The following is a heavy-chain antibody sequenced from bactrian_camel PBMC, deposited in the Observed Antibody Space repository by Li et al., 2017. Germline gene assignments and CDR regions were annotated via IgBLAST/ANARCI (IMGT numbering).Heavy chain of an antibody. CDR3: TVGGQWFSS. CDR2: VNSDGDNT. V-gene: IGHV3S40*01. Sequence: VQLVESGGGLVQPGGSLRLSCAASGISFSTYPMSWVRQAPGKGLEWVSRVNSDGDNTYYTDSVKGRFTISRDNAENTMVLLLNNLKTEDTAMYYCTVGGQWFSSWGQGTQVTVS. J-gene: IGHJ6*01. CDR1: GISFSTYP. D-gene: IGHD3*01.